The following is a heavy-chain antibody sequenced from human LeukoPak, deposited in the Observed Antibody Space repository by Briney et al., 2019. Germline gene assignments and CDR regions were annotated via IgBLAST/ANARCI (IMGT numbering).Heavy chain of an antibody. V-gene: IGHV3-66*02. CDR2: IYSGGST. CDR3: ARAVYSSGWYGGFDC. J-gene: IGHJ4*02. Sequence: QTGGSLRLSCVASGFTVSINYVSWVRQAPGKGLEWVSVIYSGGSTYYGDSGKGRFTISRDNSKNTLYLQMNSLRPEDTAVYYCARAVYSSGWYGGFDCWGQGTLVTVSS. D-gene: IGHD6-19*01. CDR1: GFTVSINY.